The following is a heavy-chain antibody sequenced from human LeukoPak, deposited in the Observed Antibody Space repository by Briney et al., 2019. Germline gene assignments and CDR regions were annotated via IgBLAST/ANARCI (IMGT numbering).Heavy chain of an antibody. V-gene: IGHV3-48*03. CDR1: GFTFSSYE. Sequence: GGSLRLSCAASGFTFSSYEMNWVRQAPGKGLEWVSYISSSGRTIYYADSVKGRFTISRDNAKNSLCLQMSSLRAEDTAVYYCARDRGYSTFDIWGQGTMVTVSS. CDR2: ISSSGRTI. CDR3: ARDRGYSTFDI. J-gene: IGHJ3*02. D-gene: IGHD5-18*01.